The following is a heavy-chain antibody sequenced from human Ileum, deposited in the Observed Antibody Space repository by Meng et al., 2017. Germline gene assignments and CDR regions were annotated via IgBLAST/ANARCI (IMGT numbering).Heavy chain of an antibody. V-gene: IGHV4-61*01. CDR1: GGSVNTGSYY. D-gene: IGHD3-22*01. J-gene: IGHJ4*02. CDR2: MYFSGST. CDR3: ARGHYDKYFDS. Sequence: GKLPESGPGLVRPSETLSLTCTISGGSVNTGSYYWSWIRQPPGKGLEWIGYMYFSGSTKYNASLKSRVSISVDTSKKQFSLNLTSVTAADTAVYYCARGHYDKYFDSWGQGTLVTVSS.